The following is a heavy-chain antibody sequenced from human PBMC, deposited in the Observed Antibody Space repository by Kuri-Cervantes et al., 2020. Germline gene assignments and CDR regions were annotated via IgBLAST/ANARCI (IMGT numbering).Heavy chain of an antibody. D-gene: IGHD3-22*01. V-gene: IGHV3-23*01. J-gene: IGHJ5*01. Sequence: GGSLRLSCAASGFTFNNYAMSWVRQAPGKGLDLVSAISSSGNTFYADSVKGRFTIHRDNSERTLYLQMISLRAEDTAKYHCAKRAYDSSGWFDSWGQGTLVTVSS. CDR3: AKRAYDSSGWFDS. CDR2: ISSSGNT. CDR1: GFTFNNYA.